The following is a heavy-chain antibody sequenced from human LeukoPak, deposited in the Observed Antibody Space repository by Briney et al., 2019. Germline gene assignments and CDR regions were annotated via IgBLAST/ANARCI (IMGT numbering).Heavy chain of an antibody. Sequence: PGGSLRLSCAAPGFTFSIYTMNWVRQAPGEGLEWVSSISSGSGYIYYADSVKGRFTISRDNAKNSLYLQMNSLRAEDTAVYYCASLKYSYGQPDSWGQGTLVTVSS. CDR3: ASLKYSYGQPDS. CDR2: ISSGSGYI. CDR1: GFTFSIYT. D-gene: IGHD5-18*01. J-gene: IGHJ4*02. V-gene: IGHV3-21*01.